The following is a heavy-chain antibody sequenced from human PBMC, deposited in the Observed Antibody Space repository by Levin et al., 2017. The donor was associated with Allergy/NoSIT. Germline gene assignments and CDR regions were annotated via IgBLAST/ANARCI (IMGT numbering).Heavy chain of an antibody. Sequence: SETLSLRCAVSGDSISGYYWNWIRQPAGKGLEWIGRIFSTGSADYNPSLKSRVTMAVDTSKNQVSLSLRSVPAADTAVYYCARDVRESTADYAHYFDYWGQGTLVSVSA. J-gene: IGHJ4*02. CDR2: IFSTGSA. V-gene: IGHV4-4*07. CDR1: GDSISGYY. D-gene: IGHD3-9*01. CDR3: ARDVRESTADYAHYFDY.